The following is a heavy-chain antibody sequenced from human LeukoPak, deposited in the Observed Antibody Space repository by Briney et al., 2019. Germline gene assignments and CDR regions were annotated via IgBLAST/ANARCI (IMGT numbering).Heavy chain of an antibody. D-gene: IGHD1-7*01. V-gene: IGHV3-53*01. J-gene: IGHJ4*02. CDR2: LYNAGST. CDR1: GFTVSNKY. CDR3: ARGGITGTTIPYFDF. Sequence: GGSLRLSCVASGFTVSNKYMSWVRQAPGKGLEWVSVLYNAGSTYYADSVKGRFTISRDNSKNTLYLQMYSLRAEDTAVYYCARGGITGTTIPYFDFWGQGTLVTVSS.